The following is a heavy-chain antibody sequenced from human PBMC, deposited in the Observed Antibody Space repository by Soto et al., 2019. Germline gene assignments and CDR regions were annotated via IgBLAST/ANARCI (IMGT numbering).Heavy chain of an antibody. CDR3: ARGGYSGYDLGGRDDYYYYYYMDV. Sequence: QVQLVQSVAEVKKPGASVKVSCKASGYTFTGYYMHWVRQAPGQGLEWMGWINPNSGGTNYAQKFQGWVTMTRDTSISTAYMELSRLRSDDTAVYYCARGGYSGYDLGGRDDYYYYYYMDVWGKGTTVTVSS. D-gene: IGHD5-12*01. CDR1: GYTFTGYY. J-gene: IGHJ6*03. CDR2: INPNSGGT. V-gene: IGHV1-2*04.